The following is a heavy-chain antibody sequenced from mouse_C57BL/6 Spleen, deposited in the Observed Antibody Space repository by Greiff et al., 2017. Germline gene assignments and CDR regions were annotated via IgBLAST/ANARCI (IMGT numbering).Heavy chain of an antibody. D-gene: IGHD1-3*01. CDR2: IDPSDSYT. CDR3: ARSGLKGGAMDN. J-gene: IGHJ4*01. CDR1: GYTFTSYW. Sequence: QVQLQQPGAELVMPGASVKLSCKASGYTFTSYWMHWVKQRPGQGLEWIGEIDPSDSYTNYNQKFKGKSTLTVDKSSSTAYMQLSSLTSEDAAVYYCARSGLKGGAMDNWGQGTSDTVSS. V-gene: IGHV1-69*01.